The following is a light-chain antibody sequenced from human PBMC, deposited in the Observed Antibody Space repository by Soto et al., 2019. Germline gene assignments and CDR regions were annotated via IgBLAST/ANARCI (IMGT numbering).Light chain of an antibody. CDR2: SSS. J-gene: IGKJ1*01. Sequence: EIVLTQSPDTLSVSPGERATISCRASRSVSRNVAWYQQKPGQAPRLLIYSSSTRASGIPARFSGSASGTEFTLTISSLQSEDIAVYYCQQYDDWQTFGQGTKVDIK. CDR1: RSVSRN. CDR3: QQYDDWQT. V-gene: IGKV3-15*01.